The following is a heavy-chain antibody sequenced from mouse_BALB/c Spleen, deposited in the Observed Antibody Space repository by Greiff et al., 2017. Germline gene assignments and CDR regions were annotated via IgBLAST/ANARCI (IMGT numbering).Heavy chain of an antibody. V-gene: IGHV2-3*01. D-gene: IGHD2-4*01. CDR3: AKRGDDSPFAY. J-gene: IGHJ3*01. CDR1: GFSLTSYG. Sequence: VQLVESGPGLVAPSQTLSNTCTVSGFSLTSYGVCWVRQPPGKGLEWLGVIWGDGSTNYHSALISRLSISKDNSKSQVFLKLNSLQTDDTATYYCAKRGDDSPFAYWGQGTLVTVSA. CDR2: IWGDGST.